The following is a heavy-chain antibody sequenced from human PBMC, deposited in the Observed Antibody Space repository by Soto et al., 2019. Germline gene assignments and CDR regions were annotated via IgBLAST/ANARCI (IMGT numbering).Heavy chain of an antibody. CDR3: ARRYGVYFDY. CDR1: GGSISSYY. CDR2: IFYSGST. Sequence: PSETLSLTCTVSGGSISSYYWSWIRQPPEKGLEWIGYIFYSGSTNYNPSLKSRVTISVDTSKNQFSLKLSSVTAADTAVYYCARRYGVYFDYWGQGTLVTVSS. J-gene: IGHJ4*02. V-gene: IGHV4-59*08. D-gene: IGHD4-17*01.